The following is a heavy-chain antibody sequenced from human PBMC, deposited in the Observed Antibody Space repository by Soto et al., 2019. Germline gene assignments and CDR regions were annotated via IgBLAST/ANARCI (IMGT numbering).Heavy chain of an antibody. CDR3: ARTTPPYGDYAPNYYYYYYMDV. Sequence: ASVKVSCKASGYTFTGYYMHWVRQAPGQGLEWMGWINPNSGGANYAQKFQGWVTMTRDTSISTAYMELSSLRSDDTAVYYCARTTPPYGDYAPNYYYYYYMDVWGKGTTVTVSS. J-gene: IGHJ6*03. D-gene: IGHD4-17*01. V-gene: IGHV1-2*04. CDR1: GYTFTGYY. CDR2: INPNSGGA.